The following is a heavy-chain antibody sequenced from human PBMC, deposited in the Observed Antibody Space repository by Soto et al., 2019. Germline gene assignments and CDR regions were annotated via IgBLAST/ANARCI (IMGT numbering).Heavy chain of an antibody. D-gene: IGHD6-13*01. Sequence: SQTLSLTCAISGDSVSINSAAWNLIRQSPSRGLEWLGRTYYRSKWYNDYAVSVKSRITINPDTSKNQFSLQLNSVTPEDTAVYYRVRTPASGTLDPWGQGSLVTVSS. V-gene: IGHV6-1*01. CDR1: GDSVSINSAA. J-gene: IGHJ5*02. CDR3: VRTPASGTLDP. CDR2: TYYRSKWYN.